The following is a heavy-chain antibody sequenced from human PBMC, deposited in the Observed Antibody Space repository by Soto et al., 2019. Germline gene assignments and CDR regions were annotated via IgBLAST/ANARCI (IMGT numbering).Heavy chain of an antibody. CDR2: ISGSGGST. V-gene: IGHV3-23*01. CDR1: GFTFSSYA. CDR3: AKGAVVVVAATLIPRGSHS. J-gene: IGHJ4*02. D-gene: IGHD2-15*01. Sequence: GGSLRLSCAASGFTFSSYAMSWVRQAPGKGLEWVSAISGSGGSTYYADSVKGRFTISRDNSKNTPYLQMNSLRAEDTAVYYCAKGAVVVVAATLIPRGSHSWGQGTLVTVSS.